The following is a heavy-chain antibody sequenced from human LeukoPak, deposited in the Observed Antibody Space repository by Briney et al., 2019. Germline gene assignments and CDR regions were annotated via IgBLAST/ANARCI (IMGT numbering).Heavy chain of an antibody. Sequence: PARSLRLSCAASGFTFSSYGMHWVRQAPGKGLEWVSSISSSSTYADSVKGRFTISRDSAKNSLYLQMNSLRVEDTAVYYCARDYGYEIDYWGQGTLVTVSS. D-gene: IGHD5-24*01. CDR3: ARDYGYEIDY. CDR2: ISSSST. CDR1: GFTFSSYG. V-gene: IGHV3-21*01. J-gene: IGHJ4*02.